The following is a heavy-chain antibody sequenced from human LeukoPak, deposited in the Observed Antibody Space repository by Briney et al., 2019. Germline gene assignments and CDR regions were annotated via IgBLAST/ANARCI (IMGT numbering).Heavy chain of an antibody. CDR2: ISAGSGST. CDR3: AIHESSIPY. J-gene: IGHJ4*02. CDR1: GLTFSNYA. D-gene: IGHD1-26*01. V-gene: IGHV3-23*01. Sequence: GGSLRLSCAASGLTFSNYAMTWVRQAPGNGLEWASGISAGSGSTYYADSVKGRFTISRDNSKNTLYLQMSSLRAEDTAIYYCAIHESSIPYWGQGTLVTVSS.